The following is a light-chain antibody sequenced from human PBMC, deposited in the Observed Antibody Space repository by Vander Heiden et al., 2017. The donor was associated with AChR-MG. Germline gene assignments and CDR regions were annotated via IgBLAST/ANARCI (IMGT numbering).Light chain of an antibody. Sequence: DVVMTQSPLSLPVTLGQPASISCRSSQSLVNSDGNTYLSWFQQRPGQSPRRLVYRVSNRDSRVPDRFSGSGSGTDFTLNISGVEAEDVGVCYCRQGLHWPFTFGGPTRVEIK. CDR2: RVS. V-gene: IGKV2-30*01. J-gene: IGKJ4*01. CDR1: QSLVNSDGNTY. CDR3: RQGLHWPFT.